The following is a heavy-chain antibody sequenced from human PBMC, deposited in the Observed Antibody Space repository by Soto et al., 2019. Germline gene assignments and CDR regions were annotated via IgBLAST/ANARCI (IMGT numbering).Heavy chain of an antibody. CDR3: ARDRLMATAGTARHYFGLDV. V-gene: IGHV4-31*03. CDR2: IYYSGNT. Sequence: PSETLSLTCTVSCGSTRSGGYYWSWVRQNPRRGLEWIGNIYYSGNTYYNPSLKSRLTISVDTSKNQFSLNLSSVTAADTAVYYCARDRLMATAGTARHYFGLDVWGQGTTVTVSS. D-gene: IGHD5-18*01. CDR1: CGSTRSGGYY. J-gene: IGHJ6*02.